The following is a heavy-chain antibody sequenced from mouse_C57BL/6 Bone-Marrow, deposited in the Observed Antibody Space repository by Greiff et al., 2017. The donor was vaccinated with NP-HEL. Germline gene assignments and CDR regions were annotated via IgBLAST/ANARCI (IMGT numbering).Heavy chain of an antibody. V-gene: IGHV5-4*01. Sequence: EVMLVESGGGLVKPGGSLKLSCAASGFTFSSYAMSWVRQTPEKRLEWVATISDGGSYTYSPDNVKGRFTISRDNAKNNLYLQMNHLKSEDTAMYYCAKDYTGYYAMDYWGQGTSDTGSS. CDR1: GFTFSSYA. CDR2: ISDGGSYT. CDR3: AKDYTGYYAMDY. J-gene: IGHJ4*01.